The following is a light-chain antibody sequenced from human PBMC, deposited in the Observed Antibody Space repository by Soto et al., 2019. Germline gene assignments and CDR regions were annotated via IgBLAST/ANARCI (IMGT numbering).Light chain of an antibody. V-gene: IGKV3-20*01. CDR2: DAS. CDR1: QSVSSN. J-gene: IGKJ5*01. Sequence: EIVMAHSQATLSVSPWERSTLXGKTSQSVSSNLAWYQQKPGQAPRLLIYDASNRATGIPDRFTGSGSGTDFTLTISRLEPEDFAVFYCQVYGPSPPITFGQGTRLEIK. CDR3: QVYGPSPPIT.